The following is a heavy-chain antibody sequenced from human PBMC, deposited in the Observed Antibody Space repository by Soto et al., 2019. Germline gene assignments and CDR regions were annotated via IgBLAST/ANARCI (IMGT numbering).Heavy chain of an antibody. V-gene: IGHV5-10-1*01. CDR2: IDPSDSYT. D-gene: IGHD6-6*01. Sequence: GESLKISCKGSGYSFTIYWISWVRQMPGKGLEWMGRIDPSDSYTNYSPSFQGHVTISADKSISTAYLQWSSLKASDTAVFYCAKALQYSSSRDYFYYGMDVWGQGTTVTVSS. CDR3: AKALQYSSSRDYFYYGMDV. CDR1: GYSFTIYW. J-gene: IGHJ6*02.